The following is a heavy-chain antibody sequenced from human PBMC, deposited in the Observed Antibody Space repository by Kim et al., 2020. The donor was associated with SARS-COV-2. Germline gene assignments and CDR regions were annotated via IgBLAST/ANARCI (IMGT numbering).Heavy chain of an antibody. Sequence: GGSLRLSCAASGFTFSSYWMHWVRQVPGKGLVWVSRTNPDGSNTTYADSVKGRFTISRDNAKNTLYLQMNSLRAEDTAVYYCARDFDHYYDGDMDVWGQG. CDR3: ARDFDHYYDGDMDV. CDR2: TNPDGSNT. CDR1: GFTFSSYW. V-gene: IGHV3-74*01. D-gene: IGHD3-22*01. J-gene: IGHJ6*02.